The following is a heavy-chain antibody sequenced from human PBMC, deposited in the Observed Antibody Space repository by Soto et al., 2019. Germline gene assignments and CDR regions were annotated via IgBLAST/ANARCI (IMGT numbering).Heavy chain of an antibody. CDR3: ARHDYSIYYYYYMDV. V-gene: IGHV4-39*01. J-gene: IGHJ6*03. CDR2: IYYSGST. CDR1: GGSISSSSYY. Sequence: QLQLQESGPGLVKPSETLSLTCTVSGGSISSSSYYWGWIRQPPGKGLEWIGSIYYSGSTYYNPSLKSRVTISVDTSKNQFSLKVSSVTAADTAVYYCARHDYSIYYYYYMDVWGKGTTVTVSS. D-gene: IGHD4-4*01.